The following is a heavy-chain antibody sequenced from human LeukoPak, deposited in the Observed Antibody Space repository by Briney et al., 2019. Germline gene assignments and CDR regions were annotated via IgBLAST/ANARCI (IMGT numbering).Heavy chain of an antibody. CDR2: INTVGSTI. CDR3: VSAYSGSYYFNS. D-gene: IGHD1-26*01. J-gene: IGHJ4*02. CDR1: VLTFSNYW. V-gene: IGHV3-74*01. Sequence: GGSLRLSCAASVLTFSNYWMHWVRQAPGKGLVWVSRINTVGSTITYADSVKGRFTISRDNAKNTLFLQMSSLRLEDTAVYYCVSAYSGSYYFNSWGQGTLVTVSS.